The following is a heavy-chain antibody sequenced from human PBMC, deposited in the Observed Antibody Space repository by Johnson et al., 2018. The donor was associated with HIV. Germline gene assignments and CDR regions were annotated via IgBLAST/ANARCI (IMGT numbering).Heavy chain of an antibody. D-gene: IGHD6-6*01. CDR1: GFTVSSNY. V-gene: IGHV3-7*01. CDR2: IKQDGSEK. J-gene: IGHJ3*02. CDR3: AREVGSWYSSSSGAFDI. Sequence: VQLVESGGGLIQPGGSLRLSCAASGFTVSSNYMSWVRQAPGKGLEWVANIKQDGSEKYYVDSVKGRFTISRDNAKNSLYLQMNSLRAEDTAVYYCAREVGSWYSSSSGAFDIWGQGTMVTVSS.